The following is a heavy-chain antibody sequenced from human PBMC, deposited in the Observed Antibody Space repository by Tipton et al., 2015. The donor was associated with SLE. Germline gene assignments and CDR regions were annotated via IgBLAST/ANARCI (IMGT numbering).Heavy chain of an antibody. CDR1: GYTFNTYG. D-gene: IGHD2/OR15-2a*01. V-gene: IGHV1-2*02. CDR3: ARDNSPDFDY. Sequence: QSGAEVKKPGASVKVSCKASGYTFNTYGITWVRQAPGEGLEWMGWINPIVGDTKYAQKFQGRITMTRDTSISTAYMELSRLRSDDTAVYYCARDNSPDFDYWGQGTLVTVSS. J-gene: IGHJ4*02. CDR2: INPIVGDT.